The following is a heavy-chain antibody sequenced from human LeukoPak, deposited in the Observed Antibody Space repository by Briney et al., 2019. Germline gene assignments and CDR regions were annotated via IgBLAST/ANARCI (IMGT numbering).Heavy chain of an antibody. J-gene: IGHJ4*02. CDR3: ARDLGHCSGGSCYSWYYFNY. CDR1: AFTSRDYW. D-gene: IGHD2-15*01. Sequence: GGSLRLSCAASSAFTSRDYWMHWVRQAPGKGLVWVSRLNEDGSRTIYADSVKGRFTISRDNAKNTVYLQMNSLRDEDTAVFYCARDLGHCSGGSCYSWYYFNYWGQGTLVTVSS. CDR2: LNEDGSRT. V-gene: IGHV3-74*01.